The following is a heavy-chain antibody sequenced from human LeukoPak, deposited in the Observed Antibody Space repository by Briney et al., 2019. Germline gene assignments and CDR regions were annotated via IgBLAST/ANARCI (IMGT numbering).Heavy chain of an antibody. Sequence: SETLSLTCTVSGVSTTNGIYYWAWIRQSPGKGLEWIGSVHNVGSTYYNLSLRSRVTMSIDTSKNQFSLKLSSVTAADTAVYYCARVVYSGYGPKFDYWGQGTLVTVSS. D-gene: IGHD5-12*01. CDR2: VHNVGST. J-gene: IGHJ4*02. CDR1: GVSTTNGIYY. V-gene: IGHV4-39*07. CDR3: ARVVYSGYGPKFDY.